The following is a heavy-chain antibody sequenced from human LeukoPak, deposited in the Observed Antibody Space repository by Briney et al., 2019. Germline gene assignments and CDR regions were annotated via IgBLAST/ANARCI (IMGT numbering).Heavy chain of an antibody. Sequence: PSETLSLTCTVSGGSISSGDYYWSWIRQPPGKGLEWIGYIYYSGSTYYNPSLKSRITISVDTSKNQFSLKLSSATAADTAVYYCAREAFCSGGGCYSERAYDIWGQGTMVTVSS. D-gene: IGHD2-15*01. CDR1: GGSISSGDYY. J-gene: IGHJ3*02. CDR3: AREAFCSGGGCYSERAYDI. V-gene: IGHV4-30-4*08. CDR2: IYYSGST.